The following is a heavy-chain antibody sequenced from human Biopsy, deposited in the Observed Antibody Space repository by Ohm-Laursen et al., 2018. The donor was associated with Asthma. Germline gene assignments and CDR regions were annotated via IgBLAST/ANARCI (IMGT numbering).Heavy chain of an antibody. CDR1: GFTFSNYG. CDR2: ISFDGSNK. V-gene: IGHV3-30*18. D-gene: IGHD1-26*01. Sequence: SLRLSCTAPGFTFSNYGMHWVRQAPGKGLDWVAVISFDGSNKNYTDSVKGRFTISRDDSRNTLHLQMNSLRAEDTAVYYCAKDVFPGWELRRGPDYWGQGTLVTVSS. J-gene: IGHJ4*02. CDR3: AKDVFPGWELRRGPDY.